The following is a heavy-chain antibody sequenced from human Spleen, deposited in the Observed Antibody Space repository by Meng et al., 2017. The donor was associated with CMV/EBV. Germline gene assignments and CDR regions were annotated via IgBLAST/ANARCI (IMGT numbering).Heavy chain of an antibody. CDR2: IHGDHTT. J-gene: IGHJ4*02. V-gene: IGHV3-69-1*02. CDR3: ARLDQPLVNLDH. Sequence: GESLKISCVASGFTFSNYEMNWVRRAPGKGLEWISYIHGDHTTYYADSVKGRFTISRDNAKNSVYLQMNSLRVEDTALYYCARLDQPLVNLDHWGQGTLVTVSS. D-gene: IGHD2-2*01. CDR1: GFTFSNYE.